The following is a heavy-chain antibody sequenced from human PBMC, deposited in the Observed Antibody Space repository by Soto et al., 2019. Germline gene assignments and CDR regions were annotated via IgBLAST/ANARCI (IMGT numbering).Heavy chain of an antibody. CDR1: GGSISSSSYY. V-gene: IGHV4-39*01. CDR2: IYYSGST. Sequence: SETLSLTCTVSGGSISSSSYYWGWIRQPPGKGLEWIGSIYYSGSTYYNPSLKSRVTISVDTSKNQFSLKLSSVTAADTAVYYCARQGYDFWSGYYPYYFDYWGQGTLVTVSS. D-gene: IGHD3-3*01. CDR3: ARQGYDFWSGYYPYYFDY. J-gene: IGHJ4*02.